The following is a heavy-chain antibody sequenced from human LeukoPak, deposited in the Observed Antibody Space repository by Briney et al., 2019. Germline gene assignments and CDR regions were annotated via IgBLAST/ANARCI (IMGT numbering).Heavy chain of an antibody. J-gene: IGHJ4*02. V-gene: IGHV1-69-2*01. Sequence: GASVKVSCKTSGYRFTDFFMHWVQQAPGKWLEWMGRVDPADGQVGYAERFSGRVTITTDTSTDTAYMELSRLTSEDTAVYYCATGDGMFDYWGQGTQVIVSS. CDR1: GYRFTDFF. D-gene: IGHD1-14*01. CDR3: ATGDGMFDY. CDR2: VDPADGQV.